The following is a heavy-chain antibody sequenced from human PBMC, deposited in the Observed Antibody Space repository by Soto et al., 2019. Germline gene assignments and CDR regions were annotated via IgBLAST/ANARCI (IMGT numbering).Heavy chain of an antibody. CDR3: SRVSREDLGYSGGFDI. D-gene: IGHD2-15*01. J-gene: IGHJ4*02. V-gene: IGHV4-59*01. CDR2: IYYSGRT. CDR1: GGSIRNYF. Sequence: SETLSLTCTVSGGSIRNYFCTWSWKPPGNGLEWIGFIYYSGRTNYNPSRKSRVSISVDTSKNHLSLQLMSVTAADTAVYYCSRVSREDLGYSGGFDIWGQGTLVTVSS.